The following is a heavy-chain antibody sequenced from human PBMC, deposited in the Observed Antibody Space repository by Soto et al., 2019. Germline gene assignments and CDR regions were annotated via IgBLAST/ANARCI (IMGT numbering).Heavy chain of an antibody. CDR2: MSYDGGNK. V-gene: IGHV3-30*18. CDR3: AKDTYYHDSSGYYVFDY. Sequence: QVQLVESGGGVVQPGRSLRLSCAASGFTFSSYGMHWVRQAPGKGLEWVAVMSYDGGNKNYVDSVKGRFTISRDNSKNTLYPQMNSLRAEDTAVYYCAKDTYYHDSSGYYVFDYWGQGTLVTVSS. CDR1: GFTFSSYG. D-gene: IGHD3-22*01. J-gene: IGHJ4*02.